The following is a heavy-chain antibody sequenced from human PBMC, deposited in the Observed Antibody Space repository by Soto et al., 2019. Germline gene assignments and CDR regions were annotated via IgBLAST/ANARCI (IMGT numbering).Heavy chain of an antibody. Sequence: SETLSLTCAVSGGSISSSNWWSWGRQPPGKGLEWIGEIYHSGSTNYTPSLKSRVTISVDKSKNQFSLKLSSVTAADTAVYYCARSPQWLASSFDYWGQGTLVTVSS. J-gene: IGHJ4*02. V-gene: IGHV4-4*02. D-gene: IGHD6-19*01. CDR3: ARSPQWLASSFDY. CDR1: GGSISSSNW. CDR2: IYHSGST.